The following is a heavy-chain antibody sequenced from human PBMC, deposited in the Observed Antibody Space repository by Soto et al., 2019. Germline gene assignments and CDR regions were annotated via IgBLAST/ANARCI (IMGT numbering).Heavy chain of an antibody. V-gene: IGHV1-69*02. Sequence: SVKVSCKASGGTFSSYTISWVRQAPGQGLEWMGRIIPILGIANYAQKFQGRVTITADKSTSTAYMELSSLRSEDTAVYYCARGVMKQQTPNWFDPWGQGTLVTVSS. CDR1: GGTFSSYT. CDR3: ARGVMKQQTPNWFDP. D-gene: IGHD6-13*01. CDR2: IIPILGIA. J-gene: IGHJ5*02.